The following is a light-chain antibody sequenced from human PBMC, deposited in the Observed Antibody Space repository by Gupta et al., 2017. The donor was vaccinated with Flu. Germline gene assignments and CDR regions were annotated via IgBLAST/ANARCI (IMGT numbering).Light chain of an antibody. J-gene: IGKJ2*01. V-gene: IGKV2-28*01. CDR1: QSLLHSNGNTY. CDR3: MQATQTPYT. CDR2: LAS. Sequence: DIVMTQSPLSLPVTPGEPASISCRSSQSLLHSNGNTYFFWYLQKPGQSPQLLTYLASNRASGVPDRFSGSGSGTDFTLKIDRVEAEDVGLYYCMQATQTPYTFGQGTRLEI.